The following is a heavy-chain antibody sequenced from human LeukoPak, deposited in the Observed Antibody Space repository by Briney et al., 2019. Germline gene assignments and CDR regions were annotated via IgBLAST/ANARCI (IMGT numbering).Heavy chain of an antibody. J-gene: IGHJ4*01. CDR2: ISYDGSNK. CDR3: ATSSTALFDY. CDR1: GFTFSSYG. V-gene: IGHV3-30*03. Sequence: PGGSLRLSCAASGFTFSSYGMHWVRQAPGKGLEWVVVISYDGSNKYYADSVKGRFTISRDNSKNTLYLQMNSLRAEDTAVYYCATSSTALFDYWGQGTLVTVSS. D-gene: IGHD2-2*01.